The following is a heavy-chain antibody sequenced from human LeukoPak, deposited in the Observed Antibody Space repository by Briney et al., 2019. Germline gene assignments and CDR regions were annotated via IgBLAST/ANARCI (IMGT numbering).Heavy chain of an antibody. CDR2: LSCSGST. V-gene: IGHV4-4*08. Sequence: SETLSLTCTVSGDSISNNYYWSWIRQPPGKGLEWIAYLSCSGSTKYNPSLKSRVTIFVDTSNNQFSLRLTSVTAADTAVYYCASRYTVAGGNFDDWGQGTQVTVSS. D-gene: IGHD6-19*01. J-gene: IGHJ4*02. CDR1: GDSISNNYY. CDR3: ASRYTVAGGNFDD.